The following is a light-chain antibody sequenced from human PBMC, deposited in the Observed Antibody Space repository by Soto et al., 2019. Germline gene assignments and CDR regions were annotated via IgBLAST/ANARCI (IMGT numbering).Light chain of an antibody. CDR1: QSVSSN. Sequence: ELVMTQSPATLSVSPGERATLSCRASQSVSSNLAWYQQKPGQAPTLLIYGASARATVIPARFSGSGSGTEFTLTLSRLQSEDFAVYYFQHYNNWPFTFGQGTQLESK. CDR3: QHYNNWPFT. J-gene: IGKJ2*01. CDR2: GAS. V-gene: IGKV3-15*01.